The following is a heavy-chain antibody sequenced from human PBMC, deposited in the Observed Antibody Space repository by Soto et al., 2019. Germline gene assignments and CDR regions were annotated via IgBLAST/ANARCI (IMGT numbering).Heavy chain of an antibody. Sequence: GGSLRLSCAASGFMFSSYAMTWVRQASGKGLEWVSGISGSGVHTYYADSVKGRFTISRDNSKSTLFLQMNSLRAEDTAVYYCAKDLLYANTWYPLDSWGQGTLVTVSS. J-gene: IGHJ5*01. V-gene: IGHV3-23*01. CDR1: GFMFSSYA. D-gene: IGHD2-8*01. CDR3: AKDLLYANTWYPLDS. CDR2: ISGSGVHT.